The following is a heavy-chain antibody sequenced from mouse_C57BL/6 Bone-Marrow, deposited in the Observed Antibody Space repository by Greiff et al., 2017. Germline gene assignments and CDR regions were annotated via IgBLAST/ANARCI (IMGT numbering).Heavy chain of an antibody. D-gene: IGHD1-1*01. V-gene: IGHV1-76*01. CDR1: GYTFTDYY. CDR2: IYPGSGNT. J-gene: IGHJ1*03. CDR3: ARAKLLRYWYFDV. Sequence: QVQLKESGAELVRPGASVKLSCKASGYTFTDYYINWVKQRPGQGLEWIARIYPGSGNTYYNEKFKGKDTLTAEKSSSTAYMQLSSLTSADSAVYFCARAKLLRYWYFDVWGTGTTVTVSS.